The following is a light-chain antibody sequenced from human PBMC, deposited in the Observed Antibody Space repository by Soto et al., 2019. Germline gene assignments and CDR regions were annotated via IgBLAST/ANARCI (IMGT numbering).Light chain of an antibody. J-gene: IGLJ1*01. Sequence: QSALTQPPAVSGSPGQSVTISCTGTSSDVGSYNRVSWYQQPPGTAPKLMIYEVSNRPSGVPDRFSGSKSGNTASLTISGLQAEDDADYYRSSYTTISSHDLGPGTKVNVL. CDR1: SSDVGSYNR. CDR2: EVS. V-gene: IGLV2-18*02. CDR3: SSYTTISSHD.